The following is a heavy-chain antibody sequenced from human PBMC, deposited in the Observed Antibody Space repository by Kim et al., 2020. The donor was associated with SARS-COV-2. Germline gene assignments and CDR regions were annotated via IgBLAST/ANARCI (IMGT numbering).Heavy chain of an antibody. CDR2: IRQDGGEQ. CDR3: AEGSGSIVFHN. V-gene: IGHV3-7*01. CDR1: GFTFGNHW. Sequence: GGSLSLSCLGSGFTFGNHWMSWVRQTSAKGLEWVANIRQDGGEQDYVDSVKGRFTISRENAKNLMWLQMDSLRVEDTGVYYCAEGSGSIVFHNWGQGTLVTVSS. J-gene: IGHJ4*02. D-gene: IGHD3-10*01.